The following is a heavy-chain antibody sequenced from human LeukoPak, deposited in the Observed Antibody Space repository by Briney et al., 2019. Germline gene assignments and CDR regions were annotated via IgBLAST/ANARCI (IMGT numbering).Heavy chain of an antibody. J-gene: IGHJ4*02. Sequence: GGSLRLSCVASGFTFSSYGMHWVRQAPGKGLEWVAVISYDGAIKYYADSVKGRFTISRDDSKSTLYLQMNSLRTEDTAVYSYARDLYGSWGQGTLVTVSS. CDR1: GFTFSSYG. CDR3: ARDLYGS. D-gene: IGHD4-17*01. V-gene: IGHV3-30*03. CDR2: ISYDGAIK.